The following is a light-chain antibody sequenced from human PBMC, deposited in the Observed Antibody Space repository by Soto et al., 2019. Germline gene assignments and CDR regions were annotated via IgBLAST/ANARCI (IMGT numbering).Light chain of an antibody. CDR2: EVN. Sequence: QSALTQPPSASGSPGQSVTISCTGRGSDIGGYNFVSWYQQHPDKVPKLIIYEVNKRPSGVPDRFSGSKSGNTASLTVSGLQADDEADYYCSSYAGTNNRYVFGTGTKLTVL. CDR1: GSDIGGYNF. J-gene: IGLJ1*01. V-gene: IGLV2-8*01. CDR3: SSYAGTNNRYV.